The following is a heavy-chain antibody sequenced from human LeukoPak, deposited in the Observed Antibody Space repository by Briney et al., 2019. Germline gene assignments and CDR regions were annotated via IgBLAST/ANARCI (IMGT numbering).Heavy chain of an antibody. CDR3: TADLRRTYRDSSDYLLSDS. Sequence: PGGSLRLSCAVSGLTFNNYAMTWVRQAPGKGLEWVSTISGSGASTYYADSVKGRFTISRDNSKNTLYLQMNSLKTEDTAVYYCTADLRRTYRDSSDYLLSDSWGQGTLVTVSS. V-gene: IGHV3-23*01. CDR1: GLTFNNYA. D-gene: IGHD3-22*01. J-gene: IGHJ4*02. CDR2: ISGSGAST.